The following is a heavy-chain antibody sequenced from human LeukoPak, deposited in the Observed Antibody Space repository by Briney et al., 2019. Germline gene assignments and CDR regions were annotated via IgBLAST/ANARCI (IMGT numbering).Heavy chain of an antibody. CDR1: GGSISSGGYY. CDR3: ARVDSPREPYYMDV. D-gene: IGHD1-14*01. J-gene: IGHJ6*03. V-gene: IGHV4-31*03. Sequence: SETLSLTCTVSGGSISSGGYYWSWLRQHPGKGLEWIGYIYYSGSTYYNPSLKSRVTISVDTSKNQFSLKLSSVTAADTAVYYCARVDSPREPYYMDVWGKGTTVTVSS. CDR2: IYYSGST.